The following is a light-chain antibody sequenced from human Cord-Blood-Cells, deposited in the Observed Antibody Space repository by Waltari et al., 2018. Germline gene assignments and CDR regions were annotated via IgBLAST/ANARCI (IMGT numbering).Light chain of an antibody. CDR3: QQSYSTPLT. CDR1: QSISSY. J-gene: IGKJ4*01. Sequence: DIQMTQSPSSLSASVGVRVTITCRASQSISSYLNWYQQKPGKAPKLPIYAASSLQSGVPSRFSGSGSGTDFTLTISSLQPEDFATYYCQQSYSTPLTFGGGTKVEIK. CDR2: AAS. V-gene: IGKV1-39*01.